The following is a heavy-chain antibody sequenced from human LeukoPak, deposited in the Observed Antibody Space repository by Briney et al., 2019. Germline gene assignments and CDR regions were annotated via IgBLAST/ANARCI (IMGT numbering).Heavy chain of an antibody. CDR2: IRYDGSNK. V-gene: IGHV3-30*02. CDR3: AKEVSGGSYLAEYFQH. D-gene: IGHD1-26*01. Sequence: GGSLRLSCAASGFTFSSYGMHWVRQAPGKGLEWVAFIRYDGSNKYYADSVKGRFTISRDNSKNTLYLQMNSLRAEDTAVYYCAKEVSGGSYLAEYFQHWGQGTLVTVSS. J-gene: IGHJ1*01. CDR1: GFTFSSYG.